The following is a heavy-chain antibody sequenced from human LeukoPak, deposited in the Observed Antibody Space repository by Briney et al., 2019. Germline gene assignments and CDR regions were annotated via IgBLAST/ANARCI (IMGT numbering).Heavy chain of an antibody. CDR2: IYYSGST. J-gene: IGHJ4*02. D-gene: IGHD3-10*01. CDR3: ARVGGSGSSLDY. CDR1: GGSISSYY. Sequence: SETLSLTCTVSGGSISSYYWSWIRQPPGKGLEWLGYIYYSGSTNYNPSLKSRVTISVDTSKNQFSLKLSSVTAADTAVYYCARVGGSGSSLDYWGQGTLVTVSS. V-gene: IGHV4-59*01.